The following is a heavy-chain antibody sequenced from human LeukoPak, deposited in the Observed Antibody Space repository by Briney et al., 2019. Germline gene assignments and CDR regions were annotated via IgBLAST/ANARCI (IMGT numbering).Heavy chain of an antibody. J-gene: IGHJ4*02. V-gene: IGHV4-39*01. CDR3: ARHNAPRRVGFDF. Sequence: MASETLSLTCSVSGDSVRSDFYYWGWIRQPPGKGLEWVACLSHAGNTWYNPSLESRLSISVDTSKNQFSLKFSSVTAADTALYWCARHNAPRRVGFDFWGQGILVTVSS. CDR1: GDSVRSDFYY. CDR2: LSHAGNT. D-gene: IGHD2-2*01.